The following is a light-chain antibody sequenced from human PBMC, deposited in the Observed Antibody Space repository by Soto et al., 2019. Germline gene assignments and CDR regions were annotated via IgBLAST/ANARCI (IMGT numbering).Light chain of an antibody. J-gene: IGKJ1*01. V-gene: IGKV3-20*01. CDR3: QQCGSSPWT. Sequence: PGERATLSCRASQSVSSYLAWYQQKPGQAPRLLIYDASNRATGIPARFSGSGSGTDFTLTISRLEPEDFAVYYCQQCGSSPWTFGQGTKVDIK. CDR1: QSVSSY. CDR2: DAS.